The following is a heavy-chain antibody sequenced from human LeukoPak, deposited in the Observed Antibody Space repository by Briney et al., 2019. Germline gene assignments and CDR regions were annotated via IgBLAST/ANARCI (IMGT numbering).Heavy chain of an antibody. D-gene: IGHD4/OR15-4a*01. V-gene: IGHV3-23*01. Sequence: PGGSLRLSCAASGFTFSSYAMSWVRQAPGMGLEWVSAISGSGGSTYYADSVKGRFTISRDNSKNTLYLQMNSLRAEDTAVYYCANLFSLTSGYWGQGAPVTVSS. CDR1: GFTFSSYA. CDR2: ISGSGGST. CDR3: ANLFSLTSGY. J-gene: IGHJ4*02.